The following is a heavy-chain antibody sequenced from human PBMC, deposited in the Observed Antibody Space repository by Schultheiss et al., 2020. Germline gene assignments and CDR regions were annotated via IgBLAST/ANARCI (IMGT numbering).Heavy chain of an antibody. CDR1: GFTFSTYS. D-gene: IGHD3-3*01. J-gene: IGHJ4*02. CDR3: ARTGVAVDC. CDR2: ISGSSSYI. Sequence: GGSLRLSCAASGFTFSTYSMNWVRQAPGKGLEWVSSISGSSSYIYYADSVKGRFTISRDNAKNSLYLQTSSLRAEDTAVYYCARTGVAVDCWGQGTLVTVSS. V-gene: IGHV3-21*01.